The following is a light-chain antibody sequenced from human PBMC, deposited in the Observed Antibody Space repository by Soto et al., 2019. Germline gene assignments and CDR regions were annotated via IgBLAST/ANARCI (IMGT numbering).Light chain of an antibody. CDR1: QTISSW. CDR2: KAS. CDR3: QQYSYYAT. V-gene: IGKV1-5*03. Sequence: GDRVTITCRASQTISSWLAWYQQKPGKAPKLLIYKASTLESGVPSRFSGSGSGTDFTLTVTSLQPEDFVTYYCQQYSYYATFGQGTKVEIK. J-gene: IGKJ1*01.